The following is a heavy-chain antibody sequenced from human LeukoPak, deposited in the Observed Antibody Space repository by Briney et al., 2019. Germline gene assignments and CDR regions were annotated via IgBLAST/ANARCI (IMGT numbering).Heavy chain of an antibody. CDR1: GFTFSSYA. CDR3: ARAEQYSSSWHYFDY. CDR2: ISYDGSNK. J-gene: IGHJ4*02. D-gene: IGHD6-13*01. Sequence: GRSLRLSCAASGFTFSSYAMHWVRQAPGKGLEWVAVISYDGSNKYYADSVKGRFTTSRDNSKNTLYLQMNSLRAEDTAVYYCARAEQYSSSWHYFDYWGQGTLVTVSS. V-gene: IGHV3-30-3*01.